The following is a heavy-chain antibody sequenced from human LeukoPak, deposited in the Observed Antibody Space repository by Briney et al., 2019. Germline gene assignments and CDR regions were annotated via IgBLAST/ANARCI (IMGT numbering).Heavy chain of an antibody. CDR2: INPKSGGT. J-gene: IGHJ4*02. Sequence: ASVKVSCKTSGYAFTDYYMHWVRQAPGQGLEWMRWINPKSGGTIYAQNFQGRVTLTRDMSVSTVYMELSRLRSDDTAVYYCARAGRYDTSGYYYRYWGQGTLVTVSS. CDR1: GYAFTDYY. D-gene: IGHD3-22*01. CDR3: ARAGRYDTSGYYYRY. V-gene: IGHV1-2*02.